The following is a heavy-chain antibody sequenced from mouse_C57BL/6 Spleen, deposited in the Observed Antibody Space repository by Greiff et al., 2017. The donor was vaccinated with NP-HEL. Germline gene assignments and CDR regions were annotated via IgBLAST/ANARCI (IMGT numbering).Heavy chain of an antibody. CDR2: ISSGGSYT. D-gene: IGHD1-1*01. J-gene: IGHJ4*01. Sequence: EVKLVESGGDLVKPGGSLKLSCAASGFTFSSYGMSWVRQTPDKRLEWVATISSGGSYTYYPDSVKGRFTISRDNAKNTLYLQMSSLKSEDTAMYYCARGLNYGSSDEAMDYWGQGTSVTVSS. CDR3: ARGLNYGSSDEAMDY. V-gene: IGHV5-6*02. CDR1: GFTFSSYG.